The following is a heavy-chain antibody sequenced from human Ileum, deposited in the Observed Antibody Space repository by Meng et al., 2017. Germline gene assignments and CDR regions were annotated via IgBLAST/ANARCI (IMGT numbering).Heavy chain of an antibody. CDR3: AREFRWYYYDSSGPIDY. CDR2: ISSSSSYI. D-gene: IGHD3-22*01. J-gene: IGHJ4*02. V-gene: IGHV3-21*01. CDR1: GFTFSSYS. Sequence: GESLKISCAASGFTFSSYSMNWVRQAPGKGLEWVSSISSSSSYIYYADSVKGRFTISRDNAKNSLYLQMNSLRAEDTSVYYCAREFRWYYYDSSGPIDYWGQGTLVTVSS.